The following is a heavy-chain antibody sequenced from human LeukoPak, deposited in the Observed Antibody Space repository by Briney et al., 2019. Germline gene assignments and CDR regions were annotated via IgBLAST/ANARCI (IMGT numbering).Heavy chain of an antibody. J-gene: IGHJ3*02. CDR3: ATTVDIVVVPAAPTSAFDI. CDR1: GGTFSSYA. Sequence: ASVKVSCKASGGTFSSYAISWVRQAPGQGLEWMGGIIPIFGTANYAQKFQGRVTITTDESTSTAYMELSSLRSEDTAVYYCATTVDIVVVPAAPTSAFDIWGQGTMVTVSS. V-gene: IGHV1-69*05. CDR2: IIPIFGTA. D-gene: IGHD2-2*03.